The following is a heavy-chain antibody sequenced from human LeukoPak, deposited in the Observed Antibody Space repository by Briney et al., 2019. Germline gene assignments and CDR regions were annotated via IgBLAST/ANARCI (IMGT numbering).Heavy chain of an antibody. CDR3: ARDRHYYGSGMFDY. CDR1: GFSFRSYG. Sequence: GGSLRLSCAASGFSFRSYGMHWVRQAPGKGLEWVAVISSDEINEYYADSVKGRFTISRDNSKNTLYLQINSLRGEDTAVYYCARDRHYYGSGMFDYWGQGTLVTVSS. J-gene: IGHJ4*02. D-gene: IGHD3-10*01. V-gene: IGHV3-30*03. CDR2: ISSDEINE.